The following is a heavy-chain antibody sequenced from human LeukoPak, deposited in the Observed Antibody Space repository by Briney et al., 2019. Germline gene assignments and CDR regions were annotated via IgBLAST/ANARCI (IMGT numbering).Heavy chain of an antibody. Sequence: GGSLRLSCAASGFTFSSYAMSWVRQAPRKGLEWVSVVSGSGSSTDYADSVKGRFTISRDNSKNTLYLQMSSLSAEDTAVYYCARMNVLTGYYTPNFDFWGQGTLVTVSS. J-gene: IGHJ4*02. D-gene: IGHD3-9*01. CDR2: VSGSGSST. V-gene: IGHV3-23*01. CDR3: ARMNVLTGYYTPNFDF. CDR1: GFTFSSYA.